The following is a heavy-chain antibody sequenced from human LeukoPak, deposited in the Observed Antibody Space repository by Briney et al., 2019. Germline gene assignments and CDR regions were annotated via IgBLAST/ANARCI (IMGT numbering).Heavy chain of an antibody. Sequence: PGGSLRLSCAASGFTVSSNYMNWVRQAPGKGLEWVSMINSGGSTYYADSVKGRFTISRDNSKNTLYLQLNSLRAEDTAVYFCARGLGSSTPERYFDYWGQGTLVTVSS. D-gene: IGHD6-13*01. V-gene: IGHV3-53*01. J-gene: IGHJ4*02. CDR3: ARGLGSSTPERYFDY. CDR1: GFTVSSNY. CDR2: INSGGST.